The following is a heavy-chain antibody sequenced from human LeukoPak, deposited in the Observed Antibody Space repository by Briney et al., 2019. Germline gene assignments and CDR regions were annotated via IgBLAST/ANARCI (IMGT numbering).Heavy chain of an antibody. D-gene: IGHD6-13*01. Sequence: SVKVSCKASGGTFSSYAISWVRQAPGQGLEWMGGIIPIFGTANYAQKFQGRVTITADESTSTAYMELSSLRSEDTAVYYCARDLCSSCHDAFDIWGQGTMVTVSS. CDR2: IIPIFGTA. J-gene: IGHJ3*02. CDR1: GGTFSSYA. V-gene: IGHV1-69*01. CDR3: ARDLCSSCHDAFDI.